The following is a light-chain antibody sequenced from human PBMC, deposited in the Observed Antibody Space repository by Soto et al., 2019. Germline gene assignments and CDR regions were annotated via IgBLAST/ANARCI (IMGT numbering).Light chain of an antibody. CDR1: HSVNSN. CDR2: GAS. CDR3: QQYNNWWT. V-gene: IGKV3-15*01. Sequence: EIVMTQSPATLSVSPGERATLSCRASHSVNSNLVWYQQRPGQAPRLLISGASTRATGVPARFSGSGSETEFTLTISSLQSEDFAVYYCQQYNNWWTFGQGTKVEIK. J-gene: IGKJ1*01.